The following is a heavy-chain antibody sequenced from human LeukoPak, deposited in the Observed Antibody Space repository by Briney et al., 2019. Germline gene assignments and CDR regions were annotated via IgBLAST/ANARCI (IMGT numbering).Heavy chain of an antibody. CDR3: ARGGYHSGGY. D-gene: IGHD5-12*01. J-gene: IGHJ4*02. CDR2: INPNSGDT. Sequence: GASVKVSCKASGYTFTDYYMHWVRQAPGQGLEWMGWINPNSGDTKYAQKFQGRVTMTRDTSISTACMELSRLISDDTAVFYCARGGYHSGGYWGQGTLVTISS. CDR1: GYTFTDYY. V-gene: IGHV1-2*02.